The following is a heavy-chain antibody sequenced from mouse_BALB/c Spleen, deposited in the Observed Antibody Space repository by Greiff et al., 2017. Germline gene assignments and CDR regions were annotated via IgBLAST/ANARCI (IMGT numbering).Heavy chain of an antibody. J-gene: IGHJ4*01. CDR2: ISSGGST. V-gene: IGHV5-6-5*01. Sequence: EVKVVESGGGLVKPGGSLKLSCAASGFTFSSYAMSWVRQTPEKRLEWVASISSGGSTYYPDSVKGRFTISRDNARNILYLQMSSLRSEDTAMYYCARERGYDYDAEFYYAMDYWGQGTSVTVSS. D-gene: IGHD2-4*01. CDR3: ARERGYDYDAEFYYAMDY. CDR1: GFTFSSYA.